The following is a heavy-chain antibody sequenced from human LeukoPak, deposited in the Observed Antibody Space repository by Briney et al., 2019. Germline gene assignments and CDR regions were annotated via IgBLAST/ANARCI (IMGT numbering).Heavy chain of an antibody. CDR2: ISSSSSYI. Sequence: GGSLRLSCAGSGFSFSSHGMNWVRQAPGKGLEWVSSISSSSSYIYYADSVKGRFTISRDNAKNSLYLQMNSLRAEDTAVYYCARARTTGTTDYWGQGTLVTVSS. D-gene: IGHD1-1*01. CDR3: ARARTTGTTDY. V-gene: IGHV3-21*01. CDR1: GFSFSSHG. J-gene: IGHJ4*02.